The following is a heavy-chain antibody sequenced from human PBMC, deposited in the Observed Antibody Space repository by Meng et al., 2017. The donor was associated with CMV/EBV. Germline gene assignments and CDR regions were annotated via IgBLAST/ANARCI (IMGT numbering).Heavy chain of an antibody. CDR3: ATVGDCSSTSCHLVH. CDR1: GGSFSGYY. Sequence: YGGSFSGYYCSWIRQPPGKGLEWIGEINHSGSTNYNPSLKSRVTISVDTSKNQFSLKLSSVIAADTAVYYCATVGDCSSTSCHLVHWGQGTLVTVSS. V-gene: IGHV4-34*01. CDR2: INHSGST. J-gene: IGHJ4*02. D-gene: IGHD2-2*01.